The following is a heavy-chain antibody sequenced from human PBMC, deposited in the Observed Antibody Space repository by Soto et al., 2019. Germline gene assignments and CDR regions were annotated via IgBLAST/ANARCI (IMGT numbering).Heavy chain of an antibody. V-gene: IGHV1-69*01. CDR2: IIPIFGTA. CDR3: ARNLLSVATTITPYYFDY. J-gene: IGHJ4*02. Sequence: QVQLVQSGAEVKKPGSSVKVSCKASGGTFSSYAISWVRQAPGQGLEWMGGIIPIFGTANYAQKFQGRVTINADESTSTAYMELSSLRSEDTAVYYCARNLLSVATTITPYYFDYWGQGTLVTVSS. CDR1: GGTFSSYA. D-gene: IGHD1-1*01.